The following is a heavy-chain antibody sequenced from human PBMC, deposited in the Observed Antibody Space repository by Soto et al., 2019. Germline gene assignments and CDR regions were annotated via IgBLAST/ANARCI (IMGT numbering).Heavy chain of an antibody. D-gene: IGHD3-10*01. CDR3: ARDQATVYFIKLLYCYYMDD. V-gene: IGHV1-69*12. J-gene: IGHJ6*02. CDR2: IIPIFGTA. CDR1: GGTFSSYA. Sequence: QVQLVQSGAEVKKPGSSVKVSCKASGGTFSSYAISWVRQAPGQGLGWMGGIIPIFGTANYAQKFQGRVTIAANDSTSAAYMALSSLRSEYTAVYYCARDQATVYFIKLLYCYYMDDWGQGTTVTVSS.